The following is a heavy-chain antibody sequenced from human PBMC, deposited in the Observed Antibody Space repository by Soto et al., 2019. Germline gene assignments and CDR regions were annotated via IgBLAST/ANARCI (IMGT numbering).Heavy chain of an antibody. CDR2: INPNSGDT. V-gene: IGHV1-2*02. J-gene: IGHJ4*02. D-gene: IGHD1-26*01. CDR3: ARSSGRFSDFDH. Sequence: ASVKVSCKTSGYTFTAYYLHWVRQAPGQGLEWMGWINPNSGDTNYAQKFQGRVTMTRDTSISTAYMDLTRLTSDDTAVFYCARSSGRFSDFDHWGQGTLVTVSS. CDR1: GYTFTAYY.